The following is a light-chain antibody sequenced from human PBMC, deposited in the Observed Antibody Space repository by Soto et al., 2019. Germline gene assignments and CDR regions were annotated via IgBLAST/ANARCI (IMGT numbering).Light chain of an antibody. J-gene: IGKJ1*01. CDR2: GAS. V-gene: IGKV1-6*01. Sequence: AIQMTQSPSSLSASVGHRVTITCRASQGIRSELGWYQQKPGKASKLLISGASTLQSGVPSRFSCSGSGSDFSLTISGLQTEDFATYYCLQDSNNPGTFGQGTKEEIK. CDR1: QGIRSE. CDR3: LQDSNNPGT.